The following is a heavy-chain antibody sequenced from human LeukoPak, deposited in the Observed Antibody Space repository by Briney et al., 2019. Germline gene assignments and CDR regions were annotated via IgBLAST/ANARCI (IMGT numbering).Heavy chain of an antibody. CDR2: IYTSETT. Sequence: PSETLSLTCTVSGDSISSYYWSWIRQPAGKGLEWVGRIYTSETTNYNPSLKGRVTMSVDTSKNQLSLKLSSVTAADTAVYYCARGDYDILTGPRKGWFDPWGQGTLVTVSS. V-gene: IGHV4-4*07. D-gene: IGHD3-9*01. CDR1: GDSISSYY. J-gene: IGHJ5*02. CDR3: ARGDYDILTGPRKGWFDP.